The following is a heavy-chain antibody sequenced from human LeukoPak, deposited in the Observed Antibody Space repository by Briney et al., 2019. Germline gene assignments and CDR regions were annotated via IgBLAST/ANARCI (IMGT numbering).Heavy chain of an antibody. CDR3: ARALKPKLQWLGYYFDY. Sequence: GGSLRLSCAASGFTFSSYGMHWVRQAPGKGLEWVANIKQDGSEKYYVDSVKGRFTISRDNAKNSLYLQMNSLRAEDTAVYYCARALKPKLQWLGYYFDYWGQGTLVTVSS. J-gene: IGHJ4*02. D-gene: IGHD6-19*01. CDR2: IKQDGSEK. CDR1: GFTFSSYG. V-gene: IGHV3-7*01.